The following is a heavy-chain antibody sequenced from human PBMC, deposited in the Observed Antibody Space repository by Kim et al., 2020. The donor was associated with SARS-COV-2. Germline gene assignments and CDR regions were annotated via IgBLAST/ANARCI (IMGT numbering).Heavy chain of an antibody. J-gene: IGHJ1*01. CDR3: ASRISGYYRAGGYFQH. D-gene: IGHD3-22*01. V-gene: IGHV4-39*01. CDR1: GGSISSSSYY. CDR2: IYYSGST. Sequence: SETLSLTCTVSGGSISSSSYYWGWIRQPPGKGLEWIGSIYYSGSTYYNPSLKSRVTISVDTSKNQFSLKLSSVTAADTAVYYCASRISGYYRAGGYFQHWGQGTLVTVSS.